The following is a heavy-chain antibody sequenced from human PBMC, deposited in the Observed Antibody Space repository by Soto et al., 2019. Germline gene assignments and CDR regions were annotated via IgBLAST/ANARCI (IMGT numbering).Heavy chain of an antibody. J-gene: IGHJ6*02. D-gene: IGHD3-10*01. CDR2: IYYSGST. CDR3: AREYGPGSYYKMSDYYYYGMDV. CDR1: GGSISSGDYY. Sequence: TLSLTCTVSGGSISSGDYYWSWIRQPPGKGLEWIGCIYYSGSTYYNPSLTSRVTISVDTSKNQFSLKQSYVPAADTAVYYCAREYGPGSYYKMSDYYYYGMDVWGQGTTVTVSS. V-gene: IGHV4-30-4*01.